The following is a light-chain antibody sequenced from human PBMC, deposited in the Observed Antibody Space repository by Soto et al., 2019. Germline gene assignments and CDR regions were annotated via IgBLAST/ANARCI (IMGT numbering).Light chain of an antibody. J-gene: IGLJ1*01. CDR3: GTWDSGLSGYV. CDR2: DNY. Sequence: QSVLTQPPSVSAAPGQRVTISCSGSTSNFDNNFFSWYQQLPGAAPKLLIYDNYKRPSGVPDRFSGSKSATSATLGITGLQTADEADYYCGTWDSGLSGYVFGPGTKLTVL. CDR1: TSNFDNNF. V-gene: IGLV1-51*01.